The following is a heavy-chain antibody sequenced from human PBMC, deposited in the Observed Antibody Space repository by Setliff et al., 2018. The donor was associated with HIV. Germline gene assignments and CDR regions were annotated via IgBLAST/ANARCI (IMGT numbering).Heavy chain of an antibody. Sequence: ASVKVSCKASGYTFSRYDVTWVRQAPGQGLEWMGGISGHNGDTKYPQEFQGRVTMTTDTSTSTAYMELRSLRSDDTAVYYCARDGFRPGYSSGWSDYWGQGTLVTVSS. CDR2: ISGHNGDT. D-gene: IGHD6-19*01. CDR1: GYTFSRYD. CDR3: ARDGFRPGYSSGWSDY. V-gene: IGHV1-18*01. J-gene: IGHJ4*02.